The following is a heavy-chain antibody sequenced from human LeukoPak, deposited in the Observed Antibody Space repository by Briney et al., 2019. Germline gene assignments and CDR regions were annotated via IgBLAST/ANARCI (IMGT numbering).Heavy chain of an antibody. CDR2: IYYSEST. J-gene: IGHJ6*03. V-gene: IGHV4-59*01. CDR3: ARGLLKGQLHLGYSYYMDV. CDR1: GGSISPYY. Sequence: SSETLSLTCTFSGGSISPYYWSWIRQPPGKGLEWLGYIYYSESTYYNPSLKSRVTTSVDTSKNQFSLKLTSVTAADTAVYYCARGLLKGQLHLGYSYYMDVLGKGTTITVSS. D-gene: IGHD2-2*01.